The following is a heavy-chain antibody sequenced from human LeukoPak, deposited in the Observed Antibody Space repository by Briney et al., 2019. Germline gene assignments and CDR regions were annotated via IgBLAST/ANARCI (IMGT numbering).Heavy chain of an antibody. J-gene: IGHJ6*04. V-gene: IGHV4-4*02. CDR1: GGSISSNNW. CDR2: IYHSGST. D-gene: IGHD6-19*01. Sequence: PSETLSLTCAVSGGSISSNNWWSWVRQPPGKGLEWIGEIYHSGSTNYNPSLKSRVTISADKSKNQLSLKLSSVTAADTAVYYCARVPFGCYGMEVWGKGTTVTVSS. CDR3: ARVPFGCYGMEV.